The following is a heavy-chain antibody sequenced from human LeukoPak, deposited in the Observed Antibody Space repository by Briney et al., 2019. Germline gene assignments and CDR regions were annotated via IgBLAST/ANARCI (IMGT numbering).Heavy chain of an antibody. CDR2: TYYRSKWYN. V-gene: IGHV6-1*01. J-gene: IGHJ4*02. CDR1: GDSISSNTAA. Sequence: SQTLSLTCAISGDSISSNTAAWNWIRQSPSRGLECVGRTYYRSKWYNDYAVSMKSRIIINPDTSKNQFSLKLRSVTAADTAVYYCARSTGRLAQLDFWGQGTLVTVSS. D-gene: IGHD6-25*01. CDR3: ARSTGRLAQLDF.